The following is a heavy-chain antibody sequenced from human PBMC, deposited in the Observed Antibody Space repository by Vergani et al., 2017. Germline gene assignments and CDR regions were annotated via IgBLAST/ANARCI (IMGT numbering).Heavy chain of an antibody. CDR3: ARARWATGYYYYGMDV. CDR1: GGSIRSTFYY. CDR2: IYYSGST. V-gene: IGHV4-39*07. D-gene: IGHD5-12*01. J-gene: IGHJ6*02. Sequence: QLQLQESDPGLVKPSETLSLTCTVSGGSIRSTFYYWGWIRQPPGKGLEWIGTIYYSGSTYYNPSLKSRVTISVDTSKNQFSLKLSSVTAADTAVYYCARARWATGYYYYGMDVWGQGTTVTVSS.